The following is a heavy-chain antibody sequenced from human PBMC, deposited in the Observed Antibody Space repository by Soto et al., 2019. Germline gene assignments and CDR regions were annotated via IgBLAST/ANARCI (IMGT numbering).Heavy chain of an antibody. D-gene: IGHD6-13*01. J-gene: IGHJ6*02. CDR2: INPNSGGT. Sequence: GASVKVSCKASGYTFTGYYMHWVRQAPGQGLEWMGWINPNSGGTNYAQKFQGWVTMTRDTSISTAYMELSRLRSDDTAVYYCARAVGGSYQQLPPGYYYYGMDVWGQGTTVTVSS. CDR3: ARAVGGSYQQLPPGYYYYGMDV. V-gene: IGHV1-2*04. CDR1: GYTFTGYY.